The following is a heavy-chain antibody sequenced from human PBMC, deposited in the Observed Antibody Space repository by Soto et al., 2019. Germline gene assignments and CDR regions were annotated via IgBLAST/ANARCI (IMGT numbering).Heavy chain of an antibody. D-gene: IGHD2-21*02. CDR3: AREYCGGGCYPPDY. Sequence: GASVKVSCKASGYTFTSYGISWVRQAPGQGLEWMGWISAYNGNTNYAQKLQGRVTMTTDTSTSTAYMELRSLRSDDTAVYYWAREYCGGGCYPPDYWGQGTLVTVSS. CDR1: GYTFTSYG. V-gene: IGHV1-18*01. J-gene: IGHJ4*02. CDR2: ISAYNGNT.